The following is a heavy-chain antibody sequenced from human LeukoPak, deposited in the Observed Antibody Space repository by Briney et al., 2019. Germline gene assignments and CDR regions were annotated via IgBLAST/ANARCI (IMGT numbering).Heavy chain of an antibody. D-gene: IGHD3-3*01. Sequence: ASVKVSCKASGGTFSTYAISWVRQAPGHGLEWMGGIIPIFGTANYAQKFQGRVTITADESTSTAYMEMSRLRSEDTSLYYSAREDNDFWSGYSTAWGQGTLVTVSS. CDR1: GGTFSTYA. V-gene: IGHV1-69*01. J-gene: IGHJ4*02. CDR2: IIPIFGTA. CDR3: AREDNDFWSGYSTA.